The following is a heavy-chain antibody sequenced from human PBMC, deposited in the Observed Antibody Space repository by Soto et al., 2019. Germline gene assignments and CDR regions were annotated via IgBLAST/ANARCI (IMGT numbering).Heavy chain of an antibody. Sequence: VQLVQSGAEVKKPGASVKVSCKTSGDSFNDYYIHWVRQAPGQGLEWMGWINPTGGGTKYAQRFQGRVTVTRDTSIRTVYMELSSLRSDDTAVYYCARESGGATATLDYYYFYMDVWGKGTTVTVSS. CDR2: INPTGGGT. CDR1: GDSFNDYY. V-gene: IGHV1-2*02. J-gene: IGHJ6*03. CDR3: ARESGGATATLDYYYFYMDV. D-gene: IGHD5-12*01.